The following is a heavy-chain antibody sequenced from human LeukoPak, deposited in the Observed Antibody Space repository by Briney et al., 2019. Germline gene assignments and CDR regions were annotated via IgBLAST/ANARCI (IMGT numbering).Heavy chain of an antibody. Sequence: GGSLRLSCEASGFTFSSYSMNWARQPPGKGREWVPSISSSSSYIYYADSVKGRFTISRDNAKNSLYLQMNSLRAEDTAVYYCARDGPSVWFGELLFDAFDIWGQGTMVTVSS. CDR3: ARDGPSVWFGELLFDAFDI. D-gene: IGHD3-10*01. J-gene: IGHJ3*02. CDR2: ISSSSSYI. CDR1: GFTFSSYS. V-gene: IGHV3-21*01.